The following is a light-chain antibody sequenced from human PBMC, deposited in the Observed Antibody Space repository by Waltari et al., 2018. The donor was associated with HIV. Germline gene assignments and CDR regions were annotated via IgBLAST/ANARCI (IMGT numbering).Light chain of an antibody. J-gene: IGKJ3*01. Sequence: EVVMTQSPATLSVAPGERATLPCRASQSVSSNLAWYQQKPGQAPRRLISGASTRATGIPARFSGSGSGTEFTLTISSLQSEDFAVYSCQQYNDWPFTFGPGTKVDMK. CDR1: QSVSSN. CDR2: GAS. V-gene: IGKV3-15*01. CDR3: QQYNDWPFT.